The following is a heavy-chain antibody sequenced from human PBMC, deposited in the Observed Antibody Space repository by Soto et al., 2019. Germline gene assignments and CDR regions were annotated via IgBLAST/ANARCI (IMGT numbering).Heavy chain of an antibody. D-gene: IGHD3-10*02. CDR2: ISYDGTDS. V-gene: IGHV3-30*18. CDR3: ANTLCYSDRWYFDY. CDR1: GFIFGSYG. Sequence: PGGSLRLSCAASGFIFGSYGMHWVRQAPGKGLEWVTVISYDGTDSYYADSVKGRFTISRDNSKNTVYLQMNSLRAEDTAVYYCANTLCYSDRWYFDYWGQGT. J-gene: IGHJ4*02.